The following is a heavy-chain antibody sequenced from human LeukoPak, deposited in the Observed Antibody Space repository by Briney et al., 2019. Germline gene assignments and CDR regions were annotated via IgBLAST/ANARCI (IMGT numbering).Heavy chain of an antibody. CDR3: ARGRWGGNAFDI. J-gene: IGHJ3*02. CDR1: GGSFSGYY. Sequence: SSETLSLTCAVNGGSFSGYYWTWIRQSPGKVLEWIGEINHSGSTNYNASLKSRVTISEDTSKNQFSLKMTSVTAADTAVYYCARGRWGGNAFDIWGQGTMVTVSS. D-gene: IGHD3-10*01. CDR2: INHSGST. V-gene: IGHV4-34*01.